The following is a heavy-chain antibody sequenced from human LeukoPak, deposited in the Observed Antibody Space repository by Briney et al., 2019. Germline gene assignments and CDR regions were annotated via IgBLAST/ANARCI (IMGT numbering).Heavy chain of an antibody. D-gene: IGHD1-1*01. V-gene: IGHV3-23*01. CDR1: GFTFSSYA. J-gene: IGHJ5*02. Sequence: GGSLRLSCAASGFTFSSYALNWVRGAPGRGVEWVSVIYGSDTTTYYADSVRGRFTISRDSSKSTMYLKMNSLRVEDTAVYYCAKRLTASSTWTSLDPWGQGTLVTVSS. CDR2: IYGSDTTT. CDR3: AKRLTASSTWTSLDP.